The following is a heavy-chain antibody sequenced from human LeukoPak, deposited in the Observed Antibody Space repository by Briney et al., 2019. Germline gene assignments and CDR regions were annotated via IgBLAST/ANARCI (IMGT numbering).Heavy chain of an antibody. V-gene: IGHV3-48*03. CDR3: ARDSYMFGSDY. CDR2: ISNGGGTI. J-gene: IGHJ4*02. Sequence: PGGSLRLPCVASGFTFTSYDFNWVRQAPGKGLEWVSYISNGGGTIYYADSVKGRFTISRDNAKNSVFLQMNTLRAEDTAVYYCARDSYMFGSDYWGQGTLVTVSS. D-gene: IGHD3-10*02. CDR1: GFTFTSYD.